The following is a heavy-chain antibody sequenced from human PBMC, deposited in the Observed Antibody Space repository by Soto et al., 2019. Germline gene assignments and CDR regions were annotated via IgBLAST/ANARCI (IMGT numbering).Heavy chain of an antibody. Sequence: ASVKVSCKASGYTFTSYGISWVRQAPGQGLEWMGWISAYNGNTNYAQKLQGRVTMTTDTSTSTAYMELRSLRSDDTAVYYCARTYYYDSSRYHNWFDPRGQGTLVTVSS. CDR3: ARTYYYDSSRYHNWFDP. CDR2: ISAYNGNT. J-gene: IGHJ5*02. D-gene: IGHD3-22*01. CDR1: GYTFTSYG. V-gene: IGHV1-18*01.